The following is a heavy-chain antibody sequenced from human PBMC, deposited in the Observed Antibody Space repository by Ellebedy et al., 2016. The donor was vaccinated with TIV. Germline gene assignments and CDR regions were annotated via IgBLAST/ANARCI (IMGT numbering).Heavy chain of an antibody. CDR3: ARDRPYYDFWSGYYPSSAYGMDV. J-gene: IGHJ6*02. V-gene: IGHV4-34*01. Sequence: SETLSLTXAVYGGSFSGYYWSWIRQPPGKGLEWIGEINHSGSTNYNPSLKSRVTMSVDTSKNQFSLKLSSVTAADTAVYYCARDRPYYDFWSGYYPSSAYGMDVWGQGTTVTVSS. CDR2: INHSGST. CDR1: GGSFSGYY. D-gene: IGHD3-3*01.